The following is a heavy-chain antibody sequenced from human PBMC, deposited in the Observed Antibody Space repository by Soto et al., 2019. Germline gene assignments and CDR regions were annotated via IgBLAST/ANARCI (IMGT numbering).Heavy chain of an antibody. Sequence: SLRLSCAASGFTFSSYAMHWVRQAPGKGLEWVAVISYDGSNKYYADSVKGRFTISRDNSKNTLYLQMNSLRAEDTAVYYCARDTAAAGTGAFDIWGQGTMVTVSS. D-gene: IGHD6-13*01. CDR2: ISYDGSNK. CDR3: ARDTAAAGTGAFDI. CDR1: GFTFSSYA. V-gene: IGHV3-30-3*01. J-gene: IGHJ3*02.